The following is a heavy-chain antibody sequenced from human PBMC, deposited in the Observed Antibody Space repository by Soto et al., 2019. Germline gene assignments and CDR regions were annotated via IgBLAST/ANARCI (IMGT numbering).Heavy chain of an antibody. CDR3: ARLSHVFCSGGSCTSFDS. CDR1: GGSVSSGTHY. J-gene: IGHJ4*02. D-gene: IGHD2-15*01. CDR2: IYYSGNT. Sequence: PSETLSLTCTVSGGSVSSGTHYWSWIRQPPGKELEWIGYIYYSGNTNYNPSLKSRVTLSVDTSKNQFSLSLSSVTAADTAVYFCARLSHVFCSGGSCTSFDSWGQGTLVTVS. V-gene: IGHV4-61*01.